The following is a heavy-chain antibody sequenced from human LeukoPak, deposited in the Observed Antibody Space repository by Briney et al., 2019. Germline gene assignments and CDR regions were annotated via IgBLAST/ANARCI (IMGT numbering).Heavy chain of an antibody. CDR2: LTGSGASA. CDR1: GFTFSSYA. Sequence: GGSLRLSCAASGFTFSSYAMSWVRQAPGKRLEWVSGLTGSGASAYYADSVKGRFTISRDNSKNTLYLQLNSLRAEDTAVYYCAKVSSPYHYDSGGRNYYFDYWGQGTLVTVSS. CDR3: AKVSSPYHYDSGGRNYYFDY. J-gene: IGHJ4*02. V-gene: IGHV3-23*01. D-gene: IGHD3-22*01.